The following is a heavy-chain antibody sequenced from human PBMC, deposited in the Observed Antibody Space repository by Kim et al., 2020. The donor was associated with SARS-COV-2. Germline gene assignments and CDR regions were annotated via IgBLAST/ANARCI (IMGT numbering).Heavy chain of an antibody. V-gene: IGHV3-21*01. CDR1: GFTFSNYS. CDR2: ITISSSYI. D-gene: IGHD2-2*01. J-gene: IGHJ4*02. CDR3: VREAGYCSSTSCLVDGFDY. Sequence: GGSLRLSCAASGFTFSNYSMNWVRQAPGKGLEWVSSITISSSYIYYADSVKGRFTISRDNAKNSLYLQMKSLRAEDTAVYYCVREAGYCSSTSCLVDGFDYWGQGTLVTVSS.